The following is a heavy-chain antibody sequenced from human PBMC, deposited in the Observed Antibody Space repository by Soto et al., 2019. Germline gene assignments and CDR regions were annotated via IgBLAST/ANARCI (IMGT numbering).Heavy chain of an antibody. V-gene: IGHV1-8*01. D-gene: IGHD2-2*01. CDR3: ARVIVLVPAAPGGYYYYGMDV. CDR1: GYTFTCYD. Sequence: ASVKVSCKASGYTFTCYDINWVRHATGQGLEYLGWMNPNSGNTAYAQKLQGRVTMTTDTSTSTAYMELRSLRSDDTAVYYCARVIVLVPAAPGGYYYYGMDVWGQGTTVTVSS. CDR2: MNPNSGNT. J-gene: IGHJ6*02.